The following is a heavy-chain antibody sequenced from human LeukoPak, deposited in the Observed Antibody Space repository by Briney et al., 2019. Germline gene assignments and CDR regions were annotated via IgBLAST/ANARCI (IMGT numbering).Heavy chain of an antibody. CDR2: IYPGDSDT. J-gene: IGHJ4*02. Sequence: GESLKISCKGSGYSFTSYWIGWVRQMPGKGLEWMGIIYPGDSDTRYSPSFQGQVTISADKSISTAYLQWSSLKASDTAMHYCARLRGSMVAAAGTNFDYWGQGTLVTVSS. CDR3: ARLRGSMVAAAGTNFDY. D-gene: IGHD6-13*01. CDR1: GYSFTSYW. V-gene: IGHV5-51*01.